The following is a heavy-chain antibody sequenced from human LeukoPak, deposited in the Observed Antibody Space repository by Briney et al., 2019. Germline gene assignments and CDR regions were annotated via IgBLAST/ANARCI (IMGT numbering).Heavy chain of an antibody. V-gene: IGHV1-18*01. Sequence: ASVKVSCKASGYTFTSYGISWVRQAPGQGLKWMGWISAYNGNTNYAQKLQGRVTMTTDTSTSTAYMELRSLRSDDTAVYYCAGYYYDSSGYYSPPDYWGQGTLVTVSS. J-gene: IGHJ4*02. CDR2: ISAYNGNT. CDR1: GYTFTSYG. D-gene: IGHD3-22*01. CDR3: AGYYYDSSGYYSPPDY.